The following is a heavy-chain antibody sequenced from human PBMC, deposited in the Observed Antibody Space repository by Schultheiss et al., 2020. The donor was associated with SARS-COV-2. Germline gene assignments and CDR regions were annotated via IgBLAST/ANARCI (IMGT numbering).Heavy chain of an antibody. J-gene: IGHJ6*03. Sequence: ASVKVSCKASGYTFTSYGISWVRQAPGQGLEWMGWISAYNGNTNYAQKLQGRVTMTTDTSTSTAYMELSSLRSEDTAVYYCARGYYDSSGPYYYYYYMDVWGKGTTVTVSS. D-gene: IGHD3-22*01. CDR3: ARGYYDSSGPYYYYYYMDV. CDR2: ISAYNGNT. CDR1: GYTFTSYG. V-gene: IGHV1-18*01.